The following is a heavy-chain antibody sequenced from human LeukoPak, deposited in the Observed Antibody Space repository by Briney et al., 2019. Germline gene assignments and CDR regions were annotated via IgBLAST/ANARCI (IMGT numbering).Heavy chain of an antibody. Sequence: SETLSLTCTVSGGSISTYYWSWIRQPPGKGLEWIGYIYYSGSTNYNPSLKSRVTISVDTSKNQFSLKLSSVTAADTAVYYCAKLAPANYDILTGYSRGAFDIWGQGTMVTVSS. J-gene: IGHJ3*02. CDR1: GGSISTYY. V-gene: IGHV4-59*01. D-gene: IGHD3-9*01. CDR3: AKLAPANYDILTGYSRGAFDI. CDR2: IYYSGST.